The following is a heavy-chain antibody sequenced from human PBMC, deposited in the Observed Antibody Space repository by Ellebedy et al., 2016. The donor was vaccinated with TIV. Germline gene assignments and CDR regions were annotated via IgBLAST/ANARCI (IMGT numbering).Heavy chain of an antibody. D-gene: IGHD3-3*01. CDR1: GYTFTGYY. J-gene: IGHJ4*02. V-gene: IGHV1-2*02. Sequence: ASVKVSXXASGYTFTGYYMHWVRQAPGQGLEWMGWINPNSGGTNYAQKFQGRVTMTRDTSISTAYMELSRLRSDDTAVYYCASGEWLEGITRFDYWGQGTLVTVSS. CDR2: INPNSGGT. CDR3: ASGEWLEGITRFDY.